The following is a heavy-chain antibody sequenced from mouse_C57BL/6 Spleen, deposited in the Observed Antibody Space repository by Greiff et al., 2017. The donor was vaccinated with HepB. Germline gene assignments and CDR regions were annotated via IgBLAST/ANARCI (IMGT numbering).Heavy chain of an antibody. CDR3: ARNYGSKAYWYFDV. CDR2: INPNYGTT. D-gene: IGHD1-1*01. Sequence: EVKLVESGPELVKPGASVKISCKASGYSFTDYNMNWVKQSNGKSLEWIGVINPNYGTTSYNQTFKGKATLTVDQSSSTAYMQLNSLTSEDSAVYYCARNYGSKAYWYFDVWGTGTTVTVSS. V-gene: IGHV1-39*01. J-gene: IGHJ1*03. CDR1: GYSFTDYN.